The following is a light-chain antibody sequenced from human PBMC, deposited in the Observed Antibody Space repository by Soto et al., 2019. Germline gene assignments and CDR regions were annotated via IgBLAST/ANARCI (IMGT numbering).Light chain of an antibody. CDR3: QQYNNWPQT. V-gene: IGKV3-15*01. Sequence: EIVLTQSPGTLSLSPGERATLSCRASQSVSSSYLAWYQQKPGQAPRLLIYDASTRATGIPARFSGSGSGTDFTLTISGLPSEDFAVYYCQQYNNWPQTFGQGTKVDIK. CDR2: DAS. CDR1: QSVSSSY. J-gene: IGKJ1*01.